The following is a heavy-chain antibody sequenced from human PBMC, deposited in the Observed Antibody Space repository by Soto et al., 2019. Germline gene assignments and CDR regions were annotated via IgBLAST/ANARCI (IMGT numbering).Heavy chain of an antibody. V-gene: IGHV3-33*01. D-gene: IGHD3-22*01. J-gene: IGHJ4*02. CDR2: IWYDGSNK. Sequence: GGSLRLSCAASGFTFSSYGMHWVRQAPGKGLEWVAVIWYDGSNKYYADSVKGRFTISRDNSKNTLYLQMNSLRAEDTAVYYCATSGAYYDSSGNDYWGQGTLVTVSS. CDR1: GFTFSSYG. CDR3: ATSGAYYDSSGNDY.